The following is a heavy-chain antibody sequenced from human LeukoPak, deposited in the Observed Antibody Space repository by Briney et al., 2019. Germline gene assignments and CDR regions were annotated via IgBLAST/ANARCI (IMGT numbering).Heavy chain of an antibody. D-gene: IGHD3-10*01. V-gene: IGHV1-46*01. CDR2: INPSGGST. CDR3: ASDYYGSGSYYN. J-gene: IGHJ4*02. Sequence: GASVKVSCKASGYTFTSYYMHWVRLAPGQGLEWMGIINPSGGSTSYAQKFQGRVTMTRDTSTSTVYMELSSLRSEDTAVYYCASDYYGSGSYYNWGQGTLVTVSS. CDR1: GYTFTSYY.